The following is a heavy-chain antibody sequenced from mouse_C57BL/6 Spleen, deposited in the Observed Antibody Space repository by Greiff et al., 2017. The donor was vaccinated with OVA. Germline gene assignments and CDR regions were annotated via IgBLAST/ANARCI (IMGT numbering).Heavy chain of an antibody. CDR3: ARSSNYGSAMDY. J-gene: IGHJ4*01. V-gene: IGHV1-59*01. Sequence: QVQLQQPGAELVRPGTSVKLSCKASGYTFTSYWMHWVKQRPGQGLEWIGVIDPSDSYTNYNQKFKGKATLTVDTSSSTAYMQLSSLTSEDSAVYYCARSSNYGSAMDYWGQGTSVTVSS. D-gene: IGHD2-5*01. CDR2: IDPSDSYT. CDR1: GYTFTSYW.